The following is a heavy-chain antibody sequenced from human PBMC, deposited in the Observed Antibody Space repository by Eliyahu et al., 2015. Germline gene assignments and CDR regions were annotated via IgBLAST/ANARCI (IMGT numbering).Heavy chain of an antibody. Sequence: QVQLQESGPRLVKPSQTLSLTCFVSGDSXGXGSYNWNWIRQYPERGLEWIGFIHASGRAQYSPSLKGRVTMSADSSRNQFSLELSSVTAADTAVYYCAREGQIEDYFDPWGQGTPVTVSS. J-gene: IGHJ5*02. V-gene: IGHV4-31*03. CDR2: IHASGRA. CDR3: AREGQIEDYFDP. CDR1: GDSXGXGSYN. D-gene: IGHD4-11*01.